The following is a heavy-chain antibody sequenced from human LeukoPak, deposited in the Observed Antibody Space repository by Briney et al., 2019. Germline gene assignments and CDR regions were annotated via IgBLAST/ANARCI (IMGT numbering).Heavy chain of an antibody. CDR2: FDPEDGEP. CDR1: GNSLSETS. J-gene: IGHJ4*02. V-gene: IGHV1-24*01. CDR3: ATADKWEPLDY. Sequence: GASVKVSCQVSGNSLSETSIHWVRQAPGQWLEWMGGFDPEDGEPIFAQRFQGRFSKTEDTSTDTAYMELSSLRPEDTAVYYCATADKWEPLDYWGQGTLVTVSS. D-gene: IGHD1-26*01.